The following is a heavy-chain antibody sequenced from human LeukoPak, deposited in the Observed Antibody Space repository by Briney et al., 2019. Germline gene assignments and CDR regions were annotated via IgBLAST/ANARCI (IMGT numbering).Heavy chain of an antibody. V-gene: IGHV3-33*01. J-gene: IGHJ6*02. Sequence: PGRSLRLSCAASGFTFTSYGMHWVRQAPGKGLEWVAVIWSDGTKKSYADSVKGRFTISRDNSKNTLYLQVNSLRAEDTAVYYCARCLGYYSFPYSGLGVWGQGTTVTVSS. CDR1: GFTFTSYG. D-gene: IGHD2/OR15-2a*01. CDR2: IWSDGTKK. CDR3: ARCLGYYSFPYSGLGV.